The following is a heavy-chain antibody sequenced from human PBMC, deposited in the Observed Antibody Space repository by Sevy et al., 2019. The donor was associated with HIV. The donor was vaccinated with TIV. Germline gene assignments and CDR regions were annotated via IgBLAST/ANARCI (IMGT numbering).Heavy chain of an antibody. D-gene: IGHD3-10*01. J-gene: IGHJ4*02. Sequence: SETLSLTCTVSGGSMSSYIWSWIRQPPGKGLEWIGYIYYTGTTNYNPSLKSRLTMSLDTSKNRFSLKLTAVTAADTAVYYCARDSVLSPRVFDSWGQGTLVTVSS. CDR3: ARDSVLSPRVFDS. CDR2: IYYTGTT. V-gene: IGHV4-59*01. CDR1: GGSMSSYI.